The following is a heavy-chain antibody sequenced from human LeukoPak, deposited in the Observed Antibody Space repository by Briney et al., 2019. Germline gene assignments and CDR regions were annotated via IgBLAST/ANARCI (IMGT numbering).Heavy chain of an antibody. Sequence: PGGSLRLSCAASGFTFSSYAMSWVRQAPGKGLEWVSAISGSGGSTCYADSVKGRFTISRDNSKNTLYLQMNSLRAEDTAVYYCAKPQLYYYGSGSYYFDYWGQGTLVTVSS. CDR1: GFTFSSYA. V-gene: IGHV3-23*01. D-gene: IGHD3-10*01. CDR2: ISGSGGST. CDR3: AKPQLYYYGSGSYYFDY. J-gene: IGHJ4*02.